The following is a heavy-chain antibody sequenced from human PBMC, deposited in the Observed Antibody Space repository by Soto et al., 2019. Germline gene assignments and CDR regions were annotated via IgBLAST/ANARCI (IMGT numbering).Heavy chain of an antibody. CDR2: ISGHNGVT. CDR3: ARDRQNYGTFDY. J-gene: IGHJ4*02. CDR1: GYTFSSYG. V-gene: IGHV1-18*01. D-gene: IGHD2-8*01. Sequence: QVQLVQSGGDVKKPGASVKVSCKAAGYTFSSYGISWVRQAPGQGLEWMGWISGHNGVTNDARKFHDRVIMNIDASTTTAYMELWSLRSDDTAMYYCARDRQNYGTFDYWGQGTLVTVSS.